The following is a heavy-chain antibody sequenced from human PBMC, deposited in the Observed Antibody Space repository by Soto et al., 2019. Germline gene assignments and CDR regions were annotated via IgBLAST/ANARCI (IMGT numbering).Heavy chain of an antibody. CDR2: IDWDDEK. J-gene: IGHJ4*02. D-gene: IGHD1-1*01. CDR1: GFSLTSNEMR. Sequence: SGPTLVNPTQTLTLTCTFSGFSLTSNEMRVTWIRQPPGKALEWLARIDWDDEKFYSSSLRTRLTISKDSSKNQVVLTMTDMDPVDTATYYCARTTNTGTDYWGQGTLVTVS. CDR3: ARTTNTGTDY. V-gene: IGHV2-70*04.